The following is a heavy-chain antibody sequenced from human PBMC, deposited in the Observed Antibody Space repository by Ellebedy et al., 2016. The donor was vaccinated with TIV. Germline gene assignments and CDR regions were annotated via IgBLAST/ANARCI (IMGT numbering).Heavy chain of an antibody. CDR1: GGTFNSHA. Sequence: SVKVSCKASGGTFNSHAISWVRQAPGQGLEWMGGITGIFRTVNYAQKFQGRVTITADEFITTADRELSSLRSEDTAVYYCARGGAYYHRYFDDWGQGTLVTVSS. D-gene: IGHD3-10*01. CDR2: ITGIFRTV. J-gene: IGHJ4*02. V-gene: IGHV1-69*13. CDR3: ARGGAYYHRYFDD.